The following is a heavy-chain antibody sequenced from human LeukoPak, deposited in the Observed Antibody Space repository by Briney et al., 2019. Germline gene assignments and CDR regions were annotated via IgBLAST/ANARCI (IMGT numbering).Heavy chain of an antibody. CDR1: GGTFSSYA. J-gene: IGHJ4*02. CDR3: ARGTIAAAGVGY. D-gene: IGHD6-13*01. CDR2: IIPIFGTA. Sequence: ASVKVSCKASGGTFSSYAISWVRQAPGQGLEWMGGIIPIFGTANYAQKFQGRVTITTDESTSTAYMELSSLRSEDTAVYYCARGTIAAAGVGYWGQGTLVTVSS. V-gene: IGHV1-69*05.